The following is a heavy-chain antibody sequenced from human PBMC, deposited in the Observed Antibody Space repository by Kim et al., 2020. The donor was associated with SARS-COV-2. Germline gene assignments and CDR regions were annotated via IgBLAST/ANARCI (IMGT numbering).Heavy chain of an antibody. CDR3: TRDREYGGGYLDY. CDR1: GYTFTSFG. D-gene: IGHD3-16*02. V-gene: IGHV1-18*01. J-gene: IGHJ4*02. CDR2: ISTSNGNT. Sequence: ASVKVSCKASGYTFTSFGITWVRQAPGQGPEWMGWISTSNGNTNFAPKFRDRVTMTTDTSTSTAHMDLRSLRSDDTAVYYCTRDREYGGGYLDYWGQGTL.